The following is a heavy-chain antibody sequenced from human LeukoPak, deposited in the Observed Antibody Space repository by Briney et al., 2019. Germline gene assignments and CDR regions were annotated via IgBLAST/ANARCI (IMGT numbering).Heavy chain of an antibody. V-gene: IGHV4-61*01. CDR1: GGSISSGSYY. CDR3: ARGIVVVPAARVPGWFDP. Sequence: SQTLSLTCTVSGGSISSGSYYWSWIRQPPGKGLEWIGYIYYSGSTNYNPSLKSRVTISVDTSKNQFSLKLSSVTAADTAVYYCARGIVVVPAARVPGWFDPWGQGTLVTVSS. CDR2: IYYSGST. J-gene: IGHJ5*02. D-gene: IGHD2-2*01.